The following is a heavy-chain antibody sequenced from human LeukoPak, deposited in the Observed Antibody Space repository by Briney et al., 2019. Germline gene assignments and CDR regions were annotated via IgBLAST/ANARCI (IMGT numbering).Heavy chain of an antibody. CDR3: AAYCSSTSCPAAY. CDR1: GYSFTSYW. V-gene: IGHV5-51*01. CDR2: IYPGNSRT. J-gene: IGHJ4*02. Sequence: GESLQISCKVSGYSFTSYWIGWVRQMPGKGLEWMGIIYPGNSRTRYRPSFQGQVTISADKSINTAYLQWSSLKASDTAMYYCAAYCSSTSCPAAYWGQGTLVTVSS. D-gene: IGHD2-2*01.